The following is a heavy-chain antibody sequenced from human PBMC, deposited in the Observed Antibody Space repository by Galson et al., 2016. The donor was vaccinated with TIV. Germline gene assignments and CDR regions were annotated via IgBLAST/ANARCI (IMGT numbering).Heavy chain of an antibody. CDR1: GYTFITYY. CDR3: AREGSTGRKSPFDI. J-gene: IGHJ3*02. D-gene: IGHD1-1*01. CDR2: INPSGGST. V-gene: IGHV1-46*01. Sequence: SCKASGYTFITYYVYWIRQAPGQGPEWVGVINPSGGSTTYAEKFQGRVTITRDTSISTVHMELHSLTSDDTALYFCAREGSTGRKSPFDIWGQGTMVTVSS.